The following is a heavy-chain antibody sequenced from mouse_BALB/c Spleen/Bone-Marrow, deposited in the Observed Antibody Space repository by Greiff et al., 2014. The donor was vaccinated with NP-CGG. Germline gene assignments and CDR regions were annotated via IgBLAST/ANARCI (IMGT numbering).Heavy chain of an antibody. V-gene: IGHV1S81*02. CDR2: INPSNGGA. J-gene: IGHJ3*01. CDR3: TTSRGYNWFAY. Sequence: VQLQQSGAELVKPGASVKLSCKASGYTFTSYYMYWVKQRPGQGLEWIGEINPSNGGADFNEKFKIKATLTVDKSSSTACMQLSSLTSEDSAVYYCTTSRGYNWFAYWGQGTLVTVSA. D-gene: IGHD2-2*01. CDR1: GYTFTSYY.